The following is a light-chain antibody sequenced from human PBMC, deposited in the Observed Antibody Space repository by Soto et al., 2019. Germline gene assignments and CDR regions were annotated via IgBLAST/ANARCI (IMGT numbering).Light chain of an antibody. CDR2: DVS. CDR3: SSYTRSSLYV. J-gene: IGLJ1*01. CDR1: SSDVGGYNY. V-gene: IGLV2-14*01. Sequence: QSALTQPASVSGSPGQSITISCTGTSSDVGGYNYVSWYQQHPGKAPKLMIYDVSNRPSGVSNRFSGSKSGNTASLTISGLQAEDEADYCCSSYTRSSLYVFGTGTKVTVL.